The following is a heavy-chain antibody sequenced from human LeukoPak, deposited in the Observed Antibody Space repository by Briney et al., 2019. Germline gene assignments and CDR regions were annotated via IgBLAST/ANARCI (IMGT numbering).Heavy chain of an antibody. V-gene: IGHV3-23*01. CDR2: ISGSGGST. CDR1: GFTFSSYA. Sequence: GGSLRLSCAASGFTFSSYAMSWVRQAPGKGLEWVSAISGSGGSTYYADSVNGRFTISGDNSKNTLYLQMNSLRAEDTAVCYCAKDLNIQTGTTNYWGQGTLVTVSS. CDR3: AKDLNIQTGTTNY. D-gene: IGHD1-7*01. J-gene: IGHJ4*02.